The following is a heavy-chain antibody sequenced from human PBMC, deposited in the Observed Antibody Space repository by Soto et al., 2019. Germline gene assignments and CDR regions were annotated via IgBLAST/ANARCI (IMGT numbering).Heavy chain of an antibody. CDR2: IVVGSGNT. J-gene: IGHJ3*02. V-gene: IGHV1-58*02. CDR1: GFTFTSSA. Sequence: ASVKVSCKASGFTFTSSAMQWVRQARGQRLEWIGWIVVGSGNTNYAQKFQERVTITRDMSTSTAYMELSSLRSEDTAVYYCAADAKFSGGSCYDIWGQGTMVTVSS. D-gene: IGHD2-15*01. CDR3: AADAKFSGGSCYDI.